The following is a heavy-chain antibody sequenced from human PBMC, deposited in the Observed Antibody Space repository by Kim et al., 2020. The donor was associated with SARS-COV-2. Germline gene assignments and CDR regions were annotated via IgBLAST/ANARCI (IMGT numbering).Heavy chain of an antibody. D-gene: IGHD6-13*01. CDR1: GFTFSGYA. CDR2: IKNNGDYA. Sequence: GGSLRLSCSGSGFTFSGYAMYWVRQAPGKGLEFVSAIKNNGDYAWYADSVKGRFTISRDNSKNTLFLRMSSLKAEDTAVYYCVVPTMAAAGGFPQIDYWGQGTLVTVSS. CDR3: VVPTMAAAGGFPQIDY. V-gene: IGHV3-64D*06. J-gene: IGHJ4*02.